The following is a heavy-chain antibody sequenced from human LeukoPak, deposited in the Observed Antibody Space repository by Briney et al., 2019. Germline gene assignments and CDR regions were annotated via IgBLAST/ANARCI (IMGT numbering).Heavy chain of an antibody. CDR2: IYYSGST. Sequence: SGPALVKPTQTLTLTCTFSGFSLSTSGMCVSWIRQPPGKALEWIGSIYYSGSTYYNPSLKSRVTISVDTSKNQFSLKLSSVTAADTAVYYCARHSSSAIPPVGPWGQGTLVTVSS. J-gene: IGHJ5*02. CDR3: ARHSSSAIPPVGP. CDR1: GFSLSTSGMC. V-gene: IGHV4-30-2*03.